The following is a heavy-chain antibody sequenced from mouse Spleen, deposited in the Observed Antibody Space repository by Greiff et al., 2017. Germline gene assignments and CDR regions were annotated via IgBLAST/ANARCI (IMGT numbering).Heavy chain of an antibody. CDR1: GFTFSDFY. J-gene: IGHJ4*01. V-gene: IGHV7-1*01. D-gene: IGHD2-4*01. CDR3: ARDANDYDVGGYAMDY. Sequence: EVKLVESGGGLVQSGRSLRLSCATSGFTFSDFYMEWVRQAPGKGLEWIAASRNKANDYTTEYSASVKGRFIVSRDTSQSILYLQMNALRAEDTAIYYCARDANDYDVGGYAMDYWGQGTSVTVSS. CDR2: SRNKANDYTT.